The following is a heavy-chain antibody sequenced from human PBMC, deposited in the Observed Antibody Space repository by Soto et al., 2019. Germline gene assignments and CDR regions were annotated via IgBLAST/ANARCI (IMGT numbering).Heavy chain of an antibody. Sequence: SETLSLTCTVSGGSISSSSYYWGWIRQPPGKGLEWIGSIYYSGSTYYNPSLKSRVTISVDTSKNQFSLKLSSVTAADTAVYYRAGRTGYCSSTSCYNYAAYAFDIWGQGTMVTVSS. CDR3: AGRTGYCSSTSCYNYAAYAFDI. V-gene: IGHV4-39*01. CDR1: GGSISSSSYY. CDR2: IYYSGST. J-gene: IGHJ3*02. D-gene: IGHD2-2*02.